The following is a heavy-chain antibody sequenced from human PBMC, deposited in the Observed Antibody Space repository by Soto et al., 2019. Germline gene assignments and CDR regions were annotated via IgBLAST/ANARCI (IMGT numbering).Heavy chain of an antibody. CDR1: GFTFSSYA. J-gene: IGHJ6*02. V-gene: IGHV3-23*01. CDR2: IRGTGDTT. D-gene: IGHD1-1*01. CDR3: AKQQGPGTPYYYAMDV. Sequence: EVQLLESGGGLVQPGGSLRLSCAASGFTFSSYAMTWVRQAPGKGLEWVSVIRGTGDTTYYADSVKGRFTISRDNSKNTLYLQMSSLRAEDTAIYYCAKQQGPGTPYYYAMDVWGQGNTVTVSS.